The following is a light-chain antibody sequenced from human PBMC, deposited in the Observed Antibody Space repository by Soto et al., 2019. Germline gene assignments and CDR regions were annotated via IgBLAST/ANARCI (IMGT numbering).Light chain of an antibody. CDR2: ATS. V-gene: IGKV1-6*01. CDR1: QGIRND. CDR3: LQDYNYPWT. Sequence: TQITHSPSTLSASVGDRVTITCRASQGIRNDLGWYQQKPGKAPKLLIYATSSLQSGVPSRFSGSGPGTDFTLTISSLQPEDFATYYCLQDYNYPWTFGQGTKVDIK. J-gene: IGKJ1*01.